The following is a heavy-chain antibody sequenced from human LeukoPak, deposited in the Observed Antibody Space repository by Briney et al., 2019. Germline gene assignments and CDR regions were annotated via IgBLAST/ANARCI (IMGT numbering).Heavy chain of an antibody. CDR2: IIPTFGTA. J-gene: IGHJ6*03. D-gene: IGHD2-15*01. CDR1: GGTFSSYA. Sequence: ASVKVSCKASGGTFSSYAISWVRQAPGQGLEWMGGIIPTFGTANYAQNFQGRVTITADESTSTAYMELSSLRSEDTAVYYCARVAEARYCSGGSCYDYYYMDVWGKGTTVTVSS. V-gene: IGHV1-69*13. CDR3: ARVAEARYCSGGSCYDYYYMDV.